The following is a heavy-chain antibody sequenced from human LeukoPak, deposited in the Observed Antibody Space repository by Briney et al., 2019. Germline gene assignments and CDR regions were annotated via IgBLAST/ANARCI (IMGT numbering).Heavy chain of an antibody. CDR1: GGSISSSSYY. D-gene: IGHD3-22*01. J-gene: IGHJ4*02. CDR3: ARAVEGSYYYDSSGYPDY. Sequence: PSETLSLTCTVSGGSISSSSYYWGWIRQPPGKGLEWIGGIYYSGSTYYNPSLKSRVTISVDTSKNQFSLKLSSVTAADTAVYYCARAVEGSYYYDSSGYPDYWGQGTLVTVSS. CDR2: IYYSGST. V-gene: IGHV4-39*07.